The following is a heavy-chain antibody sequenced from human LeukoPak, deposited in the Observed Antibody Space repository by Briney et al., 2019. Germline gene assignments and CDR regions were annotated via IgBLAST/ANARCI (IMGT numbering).Heavy chain of an antibody. J-gene: IGHJ4*02. Sequence: GASVKVSCKVSGYTPPDLSMHWVRQAPGKGLEWMGGFDPEDGETIYAQKFQGRVAMTEDTSTDTAYMELSSLRSEDTAVYYCAAVAPEDYYFDYWGQGTLVTVSS. CDR3: AAVAPEDYYFDY. CDR2: FDPEDGET. D-gene: IGHD3/OR15-3a*01. CDR1: GYTPPDLS. V-gene: IGHV1-24*01.